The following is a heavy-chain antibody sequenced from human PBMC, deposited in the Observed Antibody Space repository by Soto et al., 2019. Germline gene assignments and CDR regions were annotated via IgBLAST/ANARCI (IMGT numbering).Heavy chain of an antibody. Sequence: SETLSLTCTVSGGSISSGGYYWSWIRQHPGKGLEWIGYIYYSGSTYYNPYLKSRVTISVDTSKNQFSLKLSSVTAADTAVYYWARDLVTSAYFDYWGQGTLVTVS. D-gene: IGHD5-18*01. V-gene: IGHV4-31*03. CDR2: IYYSGST. CDR1: GGSISSGGYY. J-gene: IGHJ4*02. CDR3: ARDLVTSAYFDY.